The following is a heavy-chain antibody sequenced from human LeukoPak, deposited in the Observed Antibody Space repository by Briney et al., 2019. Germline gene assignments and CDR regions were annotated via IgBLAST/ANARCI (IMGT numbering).Heavy chain of an antibody. J-gene: IGHJ4*02. CDR3: ARVIGSLVRGVRYFDY. V-gene: IGHV3-48*03. D-gene: IGHD3-10*01. CDR1: GFTFSSYE. CDR2: ISSSGSTI. Sequence: GSLRLSCAASGFTFSSYEMNRVRQAPGKGLEWVSYISSSGSTIYYADSVKGRFTISRDNAKNSLYLQMNSLRAEDTAVYYSARVIGSLVRGVRYFDYWGQGTLVTVSS.